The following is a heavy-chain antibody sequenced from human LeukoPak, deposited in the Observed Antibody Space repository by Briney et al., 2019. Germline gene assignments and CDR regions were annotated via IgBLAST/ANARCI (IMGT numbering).Heavy chain of an antibody. D-gene: IGHD1-14*01. V-gene: IGHV4-39*01. Sequence: SETLSLTCTVSGGSISSSNYYWGWLRQPPGKGLEWIGSIYYSGSTYYNPSLKSRLTISVHTSKNQFSLKLSSVTAADTAVYYCARRFYRDPFVIWGQGTMVTVSS. CDR3: ARRFYRDPFVI. CDR1: GGSISSSNYY. CDR2: IYYSGST. J-gene: IGHJ3*02.